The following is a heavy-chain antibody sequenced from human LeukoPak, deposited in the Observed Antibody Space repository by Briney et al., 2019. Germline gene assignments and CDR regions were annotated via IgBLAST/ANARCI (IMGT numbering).Heavy chain of an antibody. J-gene: IGHJ4*02. D-gene: IGHD3-10*01. CDR1: GFIFSTYN. CDR3: AREDGSGSYLNV. Sequence: GGSLRLSCAASGFIFSTYNMYWVRQAPGKGLEWVSFIGSDGSATYYADSVKGRFTISRDNAKNSLFLQMSSLRAEDTAVYYCAREDGSGSYLNVWGQGTLVTVSS. CDR2: IGSDGSAT. V-gene: IGHV3-48*01.